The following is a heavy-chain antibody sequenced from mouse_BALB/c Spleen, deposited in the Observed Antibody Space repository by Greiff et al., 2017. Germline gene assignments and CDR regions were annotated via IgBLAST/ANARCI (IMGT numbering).Heavy chain of an antibody. CDR3: AREGGYDYAMDY. Sequence: EVQLQESGGGLVKPGGSPKLSCAASGFTFSSYAMSWVRQTPEKRLEWVASISSGGSTYYPDSVKGRFTISRDNARNILYLQMSSLRSEDTAMYYCAREGGYDYAMDYWGQGTSVTVSS. V-gene: IGHV5-6-5*01. J-gene: IGHJ4*01. CDR1: GFTFSSYA. D-gene: IGHD2-2*01. CDR2: ISSGGST.